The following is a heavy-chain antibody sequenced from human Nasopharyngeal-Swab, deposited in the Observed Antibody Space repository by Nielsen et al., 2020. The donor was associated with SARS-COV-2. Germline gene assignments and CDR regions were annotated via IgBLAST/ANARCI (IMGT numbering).Heavy chain of an antibody. V-gene: IGHV3-30*18. D-gene: IGHD2-15*01. J-gene: IGHJ4*02. CDR2: ISYDGSNK. Sequence: GESLKISCSASGFTFSSYGMHWVRQAPGKGLEWVAVISYDGSNKYYADSVKGRFTISRDNSKNTLYLQMNSLRAEDTAVYYCAKVAGAYCSGGSCSTGYFDYWGQGTLVTVSS. CDR1: GFTFSSYG. CDR3: AKVAGAYCSGGSCSTGYFDY.